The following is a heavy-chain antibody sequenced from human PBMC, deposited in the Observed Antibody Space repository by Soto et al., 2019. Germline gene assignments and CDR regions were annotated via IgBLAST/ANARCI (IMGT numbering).Heavy chain of an antibody. V-gene: IGHV4-31*03. CDR1: GGSISSGGYY. CDR2: IYYSGNT. CDR3: ARPYYYGSGSPDAFDI. J-gene: IGHJ3*02. Sequence: QVQLQESGPGLVKPSQTLSLTCTVSGGSISSGGYYWSWIRQHPGKGLEWIGYIYYSGNTYYNPSLKSRVTISVDTSKNQFSLKLSSVTAADTAVYYCARPYYYGSGSPDAFDIWGQGTMVTVSS. D-gene: IGHD3-10*01.